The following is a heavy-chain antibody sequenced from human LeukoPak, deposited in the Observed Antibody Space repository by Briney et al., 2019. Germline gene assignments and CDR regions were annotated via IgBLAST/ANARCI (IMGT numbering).Heavy chain of an antibody. V-gene: IGHV3-48*03. J-gene: IGHJ4*02. D-gene: IGHD4/OR15-4a*01. CDR2: ISSSGSTI. CDR3: ASRVRRKRDFDY. Sequence: PGGSLRLSCAASGFTLSSYEISWVRQAPGKGLEWVSYISSSGSTIYYADSVKGRFTISRDNAKNSLYLQMNSLRAEDTAVYYCASRVRRKRDFDYWGQGTLVTVSS. CDR1: GFTLSSYE.